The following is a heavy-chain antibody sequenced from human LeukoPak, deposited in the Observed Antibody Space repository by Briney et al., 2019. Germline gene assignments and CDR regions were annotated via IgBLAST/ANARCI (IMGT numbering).Heavy chain of an antibody. CDR3: AQLYYYDSSGYR. V-gene: IGHV3-48*02. Sequence: PGGAPRISLAAPGVTLRSYSMKWGRPGPGEGVEGVSYISSSSSTIYYADSVKGRFTISRDNAKNSLCLQMNSLRDEDTAVYYCAQLYYYDSSGYRWGQGTLVTVSS. CDR2: ISSSSSTI. J-gene: IGHJ4*02. CDR1: GVTLRSYS. D-gene: IGHD3-22*01.